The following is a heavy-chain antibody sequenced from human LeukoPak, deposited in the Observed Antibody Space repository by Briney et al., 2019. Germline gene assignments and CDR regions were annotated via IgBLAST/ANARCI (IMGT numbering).Heavy chain of an antibody. CDR2: MNPNSGNT. Sequence: GASVKVSCKASVYTFTSYDINWVRQATGQGLEWMGWMNPNSGNTGYAQKFQGRVTMTRNTSIRTAYMERSSLRSEGTAVYYCVRGPRKSWFDAWGQGTLVTVSS. CDR3: VRGPRKSWFDA. D-gene: IGHD1-14*01. CDR1: VYTFTSYD. J-gene: IGHJ5*02. V-gene: IGHV1-8*01.